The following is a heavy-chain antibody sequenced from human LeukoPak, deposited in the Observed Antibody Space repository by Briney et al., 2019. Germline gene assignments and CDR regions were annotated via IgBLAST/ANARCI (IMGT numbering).Heavy chain of an antibody. CDR3: ARLVGAAHDFDY. D-gene: IGHD1-26*01. J-gene: IGHJ4*02. Sequence: SETLSLTCTVSGGSFSTYYWTWVRQPPGKGLEWIGYIYYSGSTAYNPSLKSRVTISIDTSKNQFSLKLSSVTAADTAVYYCARLVGAAHDFDYWGQGTLVTASS. V-gene: IGHV4-59*08. CDR2: IYYSGST. CDR1: GGSFSTYY.